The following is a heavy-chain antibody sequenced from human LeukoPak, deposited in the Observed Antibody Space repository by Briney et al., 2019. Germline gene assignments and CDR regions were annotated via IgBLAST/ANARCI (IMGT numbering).Heavy chain of an antibody. D-gene: IGHD4-23*01. Sequence: PGGSLRLSCEASGFTFSTYAMTWVRQAPGRGLEWVSAIGYDAGNTYYADSVKGRFTISRDNAKNSLYLQMNSLRDEDTAVYYCARDRGYGDNSGVGYWGQGTLVTVSS. CDR3: ARDRGYGDNSGVGY. V-gene: IGHV3-23*01. J-gene: IGHJ4*02. CDR2: IGYDAGNT. CDR1: GFTFSTYA.